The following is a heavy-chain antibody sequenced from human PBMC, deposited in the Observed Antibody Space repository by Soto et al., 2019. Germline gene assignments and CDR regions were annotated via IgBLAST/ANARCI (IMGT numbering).Heavy chain of an antibody. CDR3: ARETLRDAIDI. CDR1: GFDFRSYE. CDR2: IRANDESI. V-gene: IGHV3-48*03. J-gene: IGHJ3*02. Sequence: GGSLRLSCVASGFDFRSYEMNWVRQAPGKGPEWVSNIRANDESIYYADSVKGRVSVSRDNAKNSLFLEMNSLRDDDTAVYYCARETLRDAIDICGQGXIFTV.